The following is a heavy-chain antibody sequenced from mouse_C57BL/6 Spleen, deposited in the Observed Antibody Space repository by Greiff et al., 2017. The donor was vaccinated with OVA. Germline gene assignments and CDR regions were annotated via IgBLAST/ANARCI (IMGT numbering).Heavy chain of an antibody. CDR2: IDPSDSYT. J-gene: IGHJ4*01. V-gene: IGHV1-69*01. CDR1: GYTFTSYW. D-gene: IGHD2-2*01. CDR3: AASMVTTNYYAMDY. Sequence: QVQLKQPGAELVMPGASVKLSCKASGYTFTSYWMHWVKQRPGQGLEWIGEIDPSDSYTNYNQKFKGKSTLTVDKSSSTAYMQLSSLTSEDSAVYYCAASMVTTNYYAMDYWGQGTSVTVSS.